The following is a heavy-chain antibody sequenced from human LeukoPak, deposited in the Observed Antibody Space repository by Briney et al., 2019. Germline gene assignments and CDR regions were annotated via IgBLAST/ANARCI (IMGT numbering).Heavy chain of an antibody. CDR3: ARGVTAIQSEYYFDY. Sequence: GGSLRLSCSASGFTFSSYAMHWVRQAPGKGLEYVSAISSNGGSTYYADSVKGRLIISRDNSKNTLHLQMSSLIPEDTAVYYCARGVTAIQSEYYFDYWGQGTLVTVSS. V-gene: IGHV3-64D*09. J-gene: IGHJ4*02. CDR2: ISSNGGST. CDR1: GFTFSSYA. D-gene: IGHD2-21*02.